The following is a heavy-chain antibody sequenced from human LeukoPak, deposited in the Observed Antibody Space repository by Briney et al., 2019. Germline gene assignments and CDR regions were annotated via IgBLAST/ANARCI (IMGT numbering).Heavy chain of an antibody. CDR1: GFTFSNAW. J-gene: IGHJ4*02. CDR3: TTMPFYDSSGYYYGYY. Sequence: PGGSLRLSCAASGFTFSNAWMSWVRQAPGKGLEWVGRIKSKTDGGTTDYAAPMKGRFTISRDDSRNTLYLQMHSLKTEDTAVYYCTTMPFYDSSGYYYGYYWGQGTLVTVSS. CDR2: IKSKTDGGTT. V-gene: IGHV3-15*01. D-gene: IGHD3-22*01.